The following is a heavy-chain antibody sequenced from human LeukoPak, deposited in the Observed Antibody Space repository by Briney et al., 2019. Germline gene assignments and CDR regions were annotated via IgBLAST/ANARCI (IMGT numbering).Heavy chain of an antibody. D-gene: IGHD3-3*01. J-gene: IGHJ4*02. CDR3: AKCYDFWSGYYFHY. CDR2: ISGSGGST. V-gene: IGHV3-23*01. Sequence: GGSLRLSCAASGFTFSSYAMSWVRQAPGKGLEWVSSISGSGGSTYYADSVKGRFTISRDNSKNTLYLQMNSLRAEDTAVYYCAKCYDFWSGYYFHYWGQGTLVTVSS. CDR1: GFTFSSYA.